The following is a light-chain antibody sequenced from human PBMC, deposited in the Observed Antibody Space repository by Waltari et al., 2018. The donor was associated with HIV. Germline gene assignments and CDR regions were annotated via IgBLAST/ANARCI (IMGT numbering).Light chain of an antibody. Sequence: EIVLTQSPGTLSLSPGDRAPLSCMTSETIKSTYLSWYQQRGDQAPRLLIYGASSRAPGIPDRFSGSGSKTDFNLTINGLEPEDFATYYCHQYGSSFWTFGQGTKV. CDR2: GAS. CDR1: ETIKSTY. J-gene: IGKJ1*01. V-gene: IGKV3-20*01. CDR3: HQYGSSFWT.